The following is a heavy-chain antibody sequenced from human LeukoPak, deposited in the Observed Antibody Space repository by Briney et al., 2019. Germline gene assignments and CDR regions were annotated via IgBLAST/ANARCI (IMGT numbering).Heavy chain of an antibody. CDR2: IYHSGST. D-gene: IGHD6-13*01. CDR3: ARRDSSSWYDAFDT. CDR1: GGSISSSNW. J-gene: IGHJ3*02. Sequence: SETLSLTCAVSGGSISSSNWWSWVRQPPGKGLEWIGEIYHSGSTNYNPSLKSRVTISVDKSKNQFSLKLSSVTAADTAVYYCARRDSSSWYDAFDTWGQGTMVTVSS. V-gene: IGHV4-4*02.